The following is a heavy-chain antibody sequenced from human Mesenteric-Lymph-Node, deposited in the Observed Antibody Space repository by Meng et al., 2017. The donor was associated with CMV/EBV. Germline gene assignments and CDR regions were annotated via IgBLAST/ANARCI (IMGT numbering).Heavy chain of an antibody. D-gene: IGHD3-22*01. J-gene: IGHJ4*02. CDR3: ASGYDSSGYYSFGIDY. V-gene: IGHV1-69*05. CDR2: IIRIFSAA. CDR1: GGTVRRYA. Sequence: GGTVRRYASRWGRQATGQGHEWMGGIIRIFSAANYAQKFRGRVAITTDESASTAYMGLSSLRSEDTAVYYCASGYDSSGYYSFGIDYWGQGTLVTVSS.